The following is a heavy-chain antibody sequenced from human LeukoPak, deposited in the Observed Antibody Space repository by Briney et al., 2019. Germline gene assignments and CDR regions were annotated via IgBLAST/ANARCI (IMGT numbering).Heavy chain of an antibody. Sequence: GGSLRLSCAASGFTFSDYYMSWIRQAPGKGLEWVSYISSSGSTIYYADSVKGRFTISRDNAKNSLYLQMNSLRAEDTAVYYCARMTCNGGSCYTPSAFDIWGQGTMVTVSS. CDR1: GFTFSDYY. CDR3: ARMTCNGGSCYTPSAFDI. D-gene: IGHD2-15*01. J-gene: IGHJ3*02. CDR2: ISSSGSTI. V-gene: IGHV3-11*01.